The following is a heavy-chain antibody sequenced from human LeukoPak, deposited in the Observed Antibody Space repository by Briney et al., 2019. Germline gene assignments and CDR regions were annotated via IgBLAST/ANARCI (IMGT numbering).Heavy chain of an antibody. D-gene: IGHD3-10*01. CDR1: GFTFSSYS. Sequence: GGSLRLSCAASGFTFSSYSMNWVRQAPGKGLEWVSSISSSSSYIYYADSVKGRFTISRDNAKNSLFLQMNSLRAEDTAVYYCASAWFGELLLNYWGQGTLVTVSS. CDR3: ASAWFGELLLNY. V-gene: IGHV3-21*01. J-gene: IGHJ4*02. CDR2: ISSSSSYI.